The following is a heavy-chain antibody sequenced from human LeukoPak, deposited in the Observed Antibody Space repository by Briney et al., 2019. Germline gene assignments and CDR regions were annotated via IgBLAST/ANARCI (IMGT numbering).Heavy chain of an antibody. V-gene: IGHV3-48*03. J-gene: IGHJ4*02. D-gene: IGHD3-22*01. Sequence: GGSLRLSCAASGFTFSSYEMNWVRQAPGKGLEGGSYISSSGSTIYYADSVKGRFTISRDNAQNSLYLQMNSLRDEDTAVYYCAREYYYDSSGYSNYFDYWGQGTLVTVSS. CDR3: AREYYYDSSGYSNYFDY. CDR2: ISSSGSTI. CDR1: GFTFSSYE.